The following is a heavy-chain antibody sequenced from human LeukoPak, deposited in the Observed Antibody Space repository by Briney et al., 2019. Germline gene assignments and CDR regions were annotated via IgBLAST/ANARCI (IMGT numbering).Heavy chain of an antibody. V-gene: IGHV3-13*01. Sequence: GGSLRLSCVASGFTFSSYDMHWVRQATGKGLEWVSAIGTAGDTYYPGSVKGRFTISRENAKNSLYLQMNSLRARDTAVYYCARENGSGEFDYWGQGTLVTVSS. CDR3: ARENGSGEFDY. D-gene: IGHD6-19*01. CDR2: IGTAGDT. CDR1: GFTFSSYD. J-gene: IGHJ4*02.